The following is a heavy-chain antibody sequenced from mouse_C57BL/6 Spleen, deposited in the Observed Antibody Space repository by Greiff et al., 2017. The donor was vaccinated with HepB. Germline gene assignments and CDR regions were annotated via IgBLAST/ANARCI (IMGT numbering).Heavy chain of an antibody. V-gene: IGHV1-52*01. J-gene: IGHJ4*01. CDR1: GYTFTSYW. CDR3: ARWNSDYAMDC. D-gene: IGHD3-1*01. Sequence: QVQLQQPGAELVRPGSSVKLSCKASGYTFTSYWMHWVKQRPIQGLEWIGNIDPSDSETHYNQKFKDKATLTVDKSSSTAYMQLSSLTSEDSAVYYCARWNSDYAMDCWGQGTSVTVSS. CDR2: IDPSDSET.